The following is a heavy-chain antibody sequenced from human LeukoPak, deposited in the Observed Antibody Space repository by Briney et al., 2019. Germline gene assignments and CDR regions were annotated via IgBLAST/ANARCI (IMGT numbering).Heavy chain of an antibody. D-gene: IGHD2-2*01. V-gene: IGHV4-34*01. CDR3: AREDIVVVPAASALGNWFDP. J-gene: IGHJ5*02. CDR1: GGSFSGYY. CDR2: INHSGST. Sequence: KPSETLSLTCAVYGGSFSGYYWSWIRQPPGKGLEWIGEINHSGSTNYNPSLKSQVTISVDTSKNQFSLKLSSVTAADTAVYYCAREDIVVVPAASALGNWFDPWGQGTLVTVSS.